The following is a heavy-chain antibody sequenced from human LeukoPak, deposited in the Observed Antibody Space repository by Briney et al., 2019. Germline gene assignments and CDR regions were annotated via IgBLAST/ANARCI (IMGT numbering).Heavy chain of an antibody. J-gene: IGHJ4*02. CDR1: GFVFSRKD. CDR3: ARGGRSSDTFDF. V-gene: IGHV3-13*01. D-gene: IGHD1-26*01. CDR2: IGVVSDT. Sequence: GGSLRLSCAASGFVFSRKDMHWIRQVRGKGLEWVSTIGVVSDTYYSDSVKGRFFISRDDDKNSLYLQMNSLTAGDTGVYYCARGGRSSDTFDFGGQGTLVTVSS.